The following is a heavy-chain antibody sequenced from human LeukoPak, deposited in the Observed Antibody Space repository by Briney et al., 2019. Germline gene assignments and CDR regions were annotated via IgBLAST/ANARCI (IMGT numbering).Heavy chain of an antibody. Sequence: GGSLRLSCAASGFTFSSYWMHWVRQAPGKGLVWVSRINSDGSSTTYADSVKGRFTISRDNAKNTLYLQMNSLRAEDTAVYCCAYLACSSTSCEYFDYWGQGTLVTVSS. J-gene: IGHJ4*02. CDR1: GFTFSSYW. V-gene: IGHV3-74*01. CDR2: INSDGSST. D-gene: IGHD2-2*01. CDR3: AYLACSSTSCEYFDY.